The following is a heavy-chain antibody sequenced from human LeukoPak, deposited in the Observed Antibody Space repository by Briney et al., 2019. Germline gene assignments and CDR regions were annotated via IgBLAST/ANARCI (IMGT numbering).Heavy chain of an antibody. V-gene: IGHV3-23*01. Sequence: GGSLRLSCAASGFTFSSYAMSWVRQAPGKGLEWVSAISGSGGSTYYADFVKGRFTISRDNSKNTLYLQMNSLRAEDTAVYYCAKDLVSMIVVVMNAFDIWGQGTMVTVSS. J-gene: IGHJ3*02. CDR3: AKDLVSMIVVVMNAFDI. D-gene: IGHD3-22*01. CDR2: ISGSGGST. CDR1: GFTFSSYA.